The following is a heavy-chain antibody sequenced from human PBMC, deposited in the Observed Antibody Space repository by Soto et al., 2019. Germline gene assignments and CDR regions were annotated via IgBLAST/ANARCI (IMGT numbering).Heavy chain of an antibody. Sequence: QAQLEQSGGEVKKPGSSVKVSCKASRVAFSKFIVTWVRQAPGLGLEWVGGIIPIFGTANYAQKFQGRVTITADESTSTSYMEANNLRSEDTAVYYCAKVRYSSPMGYYYGMDVW. D-gene: IGHD6-19*01. CDR1: RVAFSKFI. J-gene: IGHJ6*01. CDR2: IIPIFGTA. V-gene: IGHV1-69*01. CDR3: AKVRYSSPMGYYYGMDV.